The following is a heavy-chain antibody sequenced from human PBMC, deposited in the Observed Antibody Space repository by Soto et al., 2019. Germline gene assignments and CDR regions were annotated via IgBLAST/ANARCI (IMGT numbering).Heavy chain of an antibody. CDR3: ATTVTSLIAFDV. Sequence: PGGSLRLSCAASGFTVSSHYMSWVRQTPGKGLEWVSILYASDSTFYADSVEGRFTISRDNSKNTVYLQLNSLRAEDTAVYYCATTVTSLIAFDVWGQGTMVTVSS. D-gene: IGHD4-17*01. CDR2: LYASDST. V-gene: IGHV3-53*01. CDR1: GFTVSSHY. J-gene: IGHJ3*01.